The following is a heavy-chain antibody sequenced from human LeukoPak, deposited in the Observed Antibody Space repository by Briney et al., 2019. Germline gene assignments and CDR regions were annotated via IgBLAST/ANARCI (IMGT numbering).Heavy chain of an antibody. D-gene: IGHD4-23*01. CDR1: GFTFSSYA. J-gene: IGHJ4*02. Sequence: GRSLRLSCAASGFTFSSYAMHWVRQAPGKGLEWVAVISYDGSNKYYADSVKGRFTISRDNSKNTLYLQMNSLRAEDTAVYYCARAPYGGNSGSDFDYWGQGTLVTVSS. V-gene: IGHV3-30-3*01. CDR2: ISYDGSNK. CDR3: ARAPYGGNSGSDFDY.